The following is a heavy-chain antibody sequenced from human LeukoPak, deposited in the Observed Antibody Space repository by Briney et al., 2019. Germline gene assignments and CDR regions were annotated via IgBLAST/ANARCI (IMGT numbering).Heavy chain of an antibody. CDR1: GYTFTGYY. CDR2: INPSGGST. V-gene: IGHV1-46*01. CDR3: ATQPTVTTRQGYYYYGMDV. Sequence: ASVKVSCKASGYTFTGYYMHWVRQAPGQGLEWMGIINPSGGSTSYAQKFQGRVTMTRDTSTSTVYMELSSLRSEDTAVYYCATQPTVTTRQGYYYYGMDVWGQGTTVTVS. D-gene: IGHD4-17*01. J-gene: IGHJ6*02.